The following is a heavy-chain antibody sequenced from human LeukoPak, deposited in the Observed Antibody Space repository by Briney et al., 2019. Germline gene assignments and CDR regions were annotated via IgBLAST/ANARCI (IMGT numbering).Heavy chain of an antibody. CDR3: ATFSPGSRTYYFDY. V-gene: IGHV1-24*01. CDR2: FDPEDGET. D-gene: IGHD2-2*01. Sequence: GASVKVSCKVSGYTLTELSMHWVRQAPGKGLEWMGGFDPEDGETIYAQKFQGRVTMTEDTSTDTAYMELSSLRSEDTAVYYCATFSPGSRTYYFDYWGQGTLVTVSS. J-gene: IGHJ4*02. CDR1: GYTLTELS.